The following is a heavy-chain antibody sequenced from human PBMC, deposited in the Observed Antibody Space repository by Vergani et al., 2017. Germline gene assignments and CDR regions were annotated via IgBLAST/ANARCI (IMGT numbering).Heavy chain of an antibody. D-gene: IGHD3-16*02. Sequence: QVQLQESGPGLVKPPGTLSLTCAVSGDSISSGNNWGWIRQPPGKGLEWIGYIYYSGSTYYNPSLKSRVTISVDTSKNQFSLKLSSVTAADTAVYYCARDAHKGNYRWNYFDYWGQGTLVTVSS. V-gene: IGHV4-30-4*08. CDR2: IYYSGST. CDR1: GDSISSGNN. J-gene: IGHJ4*02. CDR3: ARDAHKGNYRWNYFDY.